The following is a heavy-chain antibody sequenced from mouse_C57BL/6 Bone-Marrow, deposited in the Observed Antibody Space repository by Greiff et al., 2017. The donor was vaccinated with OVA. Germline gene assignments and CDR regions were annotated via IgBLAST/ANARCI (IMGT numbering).Heavy chain of an antibody. CDR3: ARHYSNYVAWFAY. CDR1: GYTFTDYY. CDR2: IYPGSGNT. Sequence: VQLQQSGAELVRPGASVKLSCKASGYTFTDYYINWVKQRPGQGLEWIARIYPGSGNTYYNEKFKGKATLTAEKSSSTAYMQLSSLTSEDSAVYFCARHYSNYVAWFAYWGQGTLVTVSA. J-gene: IGHJ3*01. V-gene: IGHV1-76*01. D-gene: IGHD2-5*01.